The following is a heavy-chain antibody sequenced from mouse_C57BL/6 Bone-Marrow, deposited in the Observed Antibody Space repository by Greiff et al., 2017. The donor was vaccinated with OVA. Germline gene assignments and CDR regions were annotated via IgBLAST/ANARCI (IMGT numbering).Heavy chain of an antibody. J-gene: IGHJ2*01. CDR2: IYPRSGNT. CDR3: ASPPLYYYGSSYNGDY. D-gene: IGHD1-1*01. V-gene: IGHV1-81*01. Sequence: VQVVESGAELARPGASVKLSCKASGYTFTSYGISWVKQRTGQGLEWIGEIYPRSGNTYYNEKFKGKATLTADKSSSTAYMELRSLTSEDSAVYFCASPPLYYYGSSYNGDYWGQGTTLTVSS. CDR1: GYTFTSYG.